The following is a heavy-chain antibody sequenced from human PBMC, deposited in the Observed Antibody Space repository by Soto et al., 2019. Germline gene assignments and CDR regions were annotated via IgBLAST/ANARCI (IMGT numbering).Heavy chain of an antibody. V-gene: IGHV3-7*01. Sequence: RGSLRLSCAASGFTFSSYWMSGVRQAPGKGLEWVANIKQDGSEKYYVDSVKGRFTISRDNAKNSLYLQMNSLRAEDTAVYYCAREPNYDYIWGSELNDAYAISGQGTMDTVSS. CDR3: AREPNYDYIWGSELNDAYAI. CDR2: IKQDGSEK. CDR1: GFTFSSYW. D-gene: IGHD3-16*01. J-gene: IGHJ3*02.